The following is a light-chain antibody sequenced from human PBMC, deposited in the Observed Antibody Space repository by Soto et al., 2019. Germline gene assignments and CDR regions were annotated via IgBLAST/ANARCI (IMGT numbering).Light chain of an antibody. CDR1: QDIKEY. V-gene: IGKV1-33*01. J-gene: IGKJ4*01. CDR2: DAS. CDR3: QHSVNLPT. Sequence: DIQMTQSPSSLSASVGDRVTITCQASQDIKEYLNWYQQKPGKAPKLLIHDASKLETGVPSRFSGSGSGTYFAFTISRLQPEDIATYYCQHSVNLPTVGGGTKVEIK.